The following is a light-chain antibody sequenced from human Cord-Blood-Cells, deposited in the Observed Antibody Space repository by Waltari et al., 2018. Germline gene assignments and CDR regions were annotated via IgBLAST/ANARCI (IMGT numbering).Light chain of an antibody. CDR2: GNS. Sequence: QSVLTQPPSVSGAPGQRGTISCTGSSPNIGAGSDVHWYQQLPGTAPKLLIYGNSKRPSGVPDRFSGSKSGTPASLAITGLQAEDEADYYCQSYDSSLSGYWVFGGGTKLTVL. CDR3: QSYDSSLSGYWV. V-gene: IGLV1-40*01. J-gene: IGLJ3*02. CDR1: SPNIGAGSD.